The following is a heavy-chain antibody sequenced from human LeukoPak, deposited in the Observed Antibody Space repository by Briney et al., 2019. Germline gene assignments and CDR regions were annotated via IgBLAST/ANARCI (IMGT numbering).Heavy chain of an antibody. CDR1: GGSFSGYY. J-gene: IGHJ6*03. Sequence: SETLSLTXAVYGGSFSGYYWSWIRQPPGKGLEWIGEINHSGSTNYNPSLKSRVTISVDTSKNQFSLKLSSVTAADTAVYYCARGERITIFGVLKDYYMDVWGKGTTVTVSS. V-gene: IGHV4-34*01. CDR2: INHSGST. CDR3: ARGERITIFGVLKDYYMDV. D-gene: IGHD3-3*01.